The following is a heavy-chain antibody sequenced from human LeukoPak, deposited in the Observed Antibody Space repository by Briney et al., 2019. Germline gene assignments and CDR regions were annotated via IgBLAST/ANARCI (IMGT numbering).Heavy chain of an antibody. CDR1: GGSFSCYY. CDR3: ARDRPRWYLDL. Sequence: ETLSLTCAVYGGSFSCYYWSWIRQPPGKGLEWIGEINHSGSTNYNPSHKSRVTISVDTSKNQFSLKLSSVTAADTAVYYCARDRPRWYLDLWGRGTLVTVSS. CDR2: INHSGST. J-gene: IGHJ2*01. V-gene: IGHV4-34*01.